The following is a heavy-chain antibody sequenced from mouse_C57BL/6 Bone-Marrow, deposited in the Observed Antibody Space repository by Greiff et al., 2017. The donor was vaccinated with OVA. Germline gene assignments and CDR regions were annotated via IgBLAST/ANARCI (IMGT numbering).Heavy chain of an antibody. D-gene: IGHD1-1*01. Sequence: EVQLQQSGAELVRPGASVKLSCTASGFNIKDDYMHWVKQRPEQGLEWIGWIDPENGDTEYASKFQGKATITADTSSNTAYLQLSSLTSEDTAVYYCIGSSPYYAMDYWGQGTAVTVSS. CDR2: IDPENGDT. CDR3: IGSSPYYAMDY. J-gene: IGHJ4*01. CDR1: GFNIKDDY. V-gene: IGHV14-4*01.